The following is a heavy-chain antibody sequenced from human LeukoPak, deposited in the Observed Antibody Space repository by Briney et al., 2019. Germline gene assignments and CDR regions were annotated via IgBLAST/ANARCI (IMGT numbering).Heavy chain of an antibody. CDR1: GGSFSGYY. CDR3: ARGNGYRDFDY. D-gene: IGHD5-18*01. V-gene: IGHV4-34*01. J-gene: IGHJ4*02. Sequence: SETLSFTCAVYGGSFSGYYWSWIRQPPGKGLEWIGEINHSGSTNYNPSLKSRVTISVDTSKNQFSLKLSSVTAADTAVYYCARGNGYRDFDYWGQGTLVTVSS. CDR2: INHSGST.